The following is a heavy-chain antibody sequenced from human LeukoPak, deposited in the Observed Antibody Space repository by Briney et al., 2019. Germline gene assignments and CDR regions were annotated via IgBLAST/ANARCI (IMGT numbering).Heavy chain of an antibody. CDR1: GFTFSSYA. CDR3: AKGGVGATWYYFDY. J-gene: IGHJ4*02. D-gene: IGHD1-26*01. Sequence: GGSLRLSCAASGFTFSSYAMSWVRQAPGKGLEWVSAISGSGGSTYYGDSVKGRFTISRDNSKNTLYLQMNSLRAEDTAVYYCAKGGVGATWYYFDYWGQGTLVTVSS. V-gene: IGHV3-23*01. CDR2: ISGSGGST.